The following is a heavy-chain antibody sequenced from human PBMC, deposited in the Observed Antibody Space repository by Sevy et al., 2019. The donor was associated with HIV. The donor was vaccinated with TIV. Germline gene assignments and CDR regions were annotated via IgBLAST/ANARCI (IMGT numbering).Heavy chain of an antibody. Sequence: GGSLRLSCAGSGFTFGTYAMTCVRQAPGKGLQWVSVISDSGRSTYYADSVQGRVTISRDNSKNTMHLHMNSLRVEDTATYYCARRPDFGVIIPTGVLDVWGQGTTVTVSS. CDR3: ARRPDFGVIIPTGVLDV. CDR1: GFTFGTYA. J-gene: IGHJ6*02. CDR2: ISDSGRST. D-gene: IGHD3-3*01. V-gene: IGHV3-23*01.